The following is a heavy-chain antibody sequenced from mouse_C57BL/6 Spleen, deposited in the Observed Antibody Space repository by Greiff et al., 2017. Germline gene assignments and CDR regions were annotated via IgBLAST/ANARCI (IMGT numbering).Heavy chain of an antibody. D-gene: IGHD2-1*01. J-gene: IGHJ3*01. CDR3: ARRYGNPWFAY. CDR2: INPNNGGT. Sequence: VQLQQSGPELVKPGASVKISCKASGYTFTDYYMNWVKQSHGKSLEWIGDINPNNGGTSYNQKFKGKATLTVDKSSSTAYMELRSLTSEDSAVYYCARRYGNPWFAYWGQGTLVTVSA. CDR1: GYTFTDYY. V-gene: IGHV1-26*01.